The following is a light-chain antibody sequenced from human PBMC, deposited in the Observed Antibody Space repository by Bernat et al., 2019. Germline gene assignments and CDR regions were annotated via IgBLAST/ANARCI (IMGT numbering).Light chain of an antibody. CDR1: QIISSW. Sequence: DIQMTQSPSTLSASVGDRVTMTCRVSQIISSWLAWYQQKPGKAPKLLIYKASSLESGVPSRFSGSGSGTEFTLTISSLQPDDFATYYCQQYDTYWTFGQGTKVEIK. V-gene: IGKV1-5*03. CDR2: KAS. CDR3: QQYDTYWT. J-gene: IGKJ1*01.